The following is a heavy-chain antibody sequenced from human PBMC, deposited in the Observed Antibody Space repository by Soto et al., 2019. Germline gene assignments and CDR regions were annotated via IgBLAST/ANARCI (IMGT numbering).Heavy chain of an antibody. CDR3: VSLIGDSWLDS. J-gene: IGHJ5*01. D-gene: IGHD2-8*01. Sequence: QVQLQQSGPGLVQPSQTLSLTCTISGDSVSTNSATWDWIRQSPSRGLEWLGRTYYRSYWYNDYAASVKGRISINPDTSNNQVSLQLKSVTPDDTAVYYCVSLIGDSWLDSWGQGTLVTVSS. CDR2: TYYRSYWYN. CDR1: GDSVSTNSAT. V-gene: IGHV6-1*01.